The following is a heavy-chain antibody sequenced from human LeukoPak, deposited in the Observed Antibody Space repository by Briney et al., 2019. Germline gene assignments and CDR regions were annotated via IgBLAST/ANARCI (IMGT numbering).Heavy chain of an antibody. CDR3: ARGRSAGLYFDY. CDR2: MNPNSGNT. D-gene: IGHD3-10*01. CDR1: GYTFTSYD. J-gene: IGHJ4*02. Sequence: ASVTVSCKASGYTFTSYDINWVRQAAGQGLDGMGWMNPNSGNTGYAQKFQGRVTMTRNTSISTAYMELSSLRSEDTAVYYCARGRSAGLYFDYWGQGTLVTVSS. V-gene: IGHV1-8*01.